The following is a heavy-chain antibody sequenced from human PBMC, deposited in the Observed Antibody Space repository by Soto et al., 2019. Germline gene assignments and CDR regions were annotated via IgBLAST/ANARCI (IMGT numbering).Heavy chain of an antibody. Sequence: GSLRLSCTASGIIFSSFAMSWVRQAPGKGLEWVSSITGSGGSTYYADSVKGRFTISRDNSENTLYLQMNSLRAEDTAIYYCAVPRISRIRGEPPAYWGQGTLVTVSS. CDR3: AVPRISRIRGEPPAY. D-gene: IGHD3-10*01. V-gene: IGHV3-23*01. CDR1: GIIFSSFA. CDR2: ITGSGGST. J-gene: IGHJ4*02.